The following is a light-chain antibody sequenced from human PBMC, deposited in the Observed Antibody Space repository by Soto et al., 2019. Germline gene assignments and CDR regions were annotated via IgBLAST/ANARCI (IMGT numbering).Light chain of an antibody. J-gene: IGKJ4*01. V-gene: IGKV3-11*01. CDR3: QQYNNWPPLT. CDR1: QSVNNY. Sequence: EIVLTQSPATLSLSPGERATLSCRASQSVNNYLAWYQQKPGQAPRLLIYDASGRATGIPARFSGSGSGTDFTLTISSLQSEDFAVYYCQQYNNWPPLTFGGGTKVEIK. CDR2: DAS.